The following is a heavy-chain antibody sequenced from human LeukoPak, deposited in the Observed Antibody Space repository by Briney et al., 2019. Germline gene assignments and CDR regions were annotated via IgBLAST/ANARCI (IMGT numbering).Heavy chain of an antibody. V-gene: IGHV1-2*02. CDR3: AREARAGHWFDP. D-gene: IGHD1-26*01. CDR1: GYTFTDYY. J-gene: IGHJ5*02. Sequence: ASVKVSCKASGYTFTDYYIHWVRQAPGQGLEWMGWINPDSGGTNYAQNFQGRVTMTRDTSIRSVYMELNRLRIDDTAVYYCAREARAGHWFDPWGQGNTVSVSS. CDR2: INPDSGGT.